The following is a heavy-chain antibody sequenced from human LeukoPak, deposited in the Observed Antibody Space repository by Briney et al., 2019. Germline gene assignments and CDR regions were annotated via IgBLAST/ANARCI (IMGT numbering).Heavy chain of an antibody. V-gene: IGHV3-7*01. D-gene: IGHD3-3*01. Sequence: GGSLRLSCPASGFIFSTYWMSWVRQAPGKGLEWVANIKQDGSEKYYVDSVKGRFTISRDNAKNSLYLQMNSLRAEDTAVYYCARGDPDFWSGSGRWGQGTLVTVSS. CDR1: GFIFSTYW. J-gene: IGHJ4*02. CDR3: ARGDPDFWSGSGR. CDR2: IKQDGSEK.